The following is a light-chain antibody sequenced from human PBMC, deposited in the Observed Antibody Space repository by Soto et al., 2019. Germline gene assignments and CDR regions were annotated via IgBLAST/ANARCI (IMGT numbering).Light chain of an antibody. Sequence: QSALTQPASVSGSPGQSITISCTGTSSDVGGYNYVSWYQQHPGKAPKLMIYDVSNRPSGVSNRFSGSKSGNTASLTISGLQAEDEADYYSSSYTSSSSLWVFGTGTKLTVL. CDR2: DVS. V-gene: IGLV2-14*01. J-gene: IGLJ1*01. CDR3: SSYTSSSSLWV. CDR1: SSDVGGYNY.